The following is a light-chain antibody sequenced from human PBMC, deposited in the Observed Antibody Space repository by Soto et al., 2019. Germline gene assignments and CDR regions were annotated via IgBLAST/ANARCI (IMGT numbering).Light chain of an antibody. CDR2: EGS. CDR1: SSDVGSYNL. Sequence: QSALTQPASVSGSPGQSITISCTGTSSDVGSYNLVSWYQQHPGKAPKRMIYEGSKRPSGVSNRFSGSKSGNTASLTISVLQAEDEADYYCCSYAGSSSYVFGTGTKLTVL. CDR3: CSYAGSSSYV. V-gene: IGLV2-23*01. J-gene: IGLJ1*01.